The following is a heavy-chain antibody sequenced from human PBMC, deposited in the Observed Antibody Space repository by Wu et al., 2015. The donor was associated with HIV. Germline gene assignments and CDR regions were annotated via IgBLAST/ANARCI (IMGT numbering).Heavy chain of an antibody. V-gene: IGHV1-69*05. CDR3: ATPPPYYYGSGKFDY. CDR1: GGTFSSYA. Sequence: QVQLVQSGAEVKKPGSSVKVSCKASGGTFSSYAISWVRQAPGQGLEWMGGIIPXFGTANYAQKFQGRVTITTDESTSTAYMELSSLRSEDTAVYYCATPPPYYYGSGKFDYWGQGTLVTVSS. J-gene: IGHJ4*02. CDR2: IIPXFGTA. D-gene: IGHD3-10*01.